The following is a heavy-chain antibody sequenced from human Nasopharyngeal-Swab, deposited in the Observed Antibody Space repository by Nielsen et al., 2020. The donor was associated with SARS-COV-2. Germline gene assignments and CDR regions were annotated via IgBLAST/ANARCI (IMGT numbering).Heavy chain of an antibody. CDR2: MNPNSGNT. CDR3: ASLGSSSWAPFDY. CDR1: GYTFTSYD. Sequence: ASVKVSCKASGYTFTSYDINWVQQATGQGLEWMGWMNPNSGNTGYAQKFQGRVTMTRNTSISTAYMELSSLRSEDTAVYYCASLGSSSWAPFDYWGQGTLVTVSS. V-gene: IGHV1-8*01. J-gene: IGHJ4*02. D-gene: IGHD6-13*01.